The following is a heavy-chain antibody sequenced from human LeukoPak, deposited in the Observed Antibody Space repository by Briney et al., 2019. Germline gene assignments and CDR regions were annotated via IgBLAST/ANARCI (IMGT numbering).Heavy chain of an antibody. CDR2: IYYSGST. CDR1: GGSISSYY. Sequence: SETLSLTCTVSGGSISSYYWSWIRQPPGKGLEWIGYIYYSGSTNYNPSLKSRVTISVDTSKNQFSLKLSSVTAADTAVYYCTRESYCSGGSCYEEGAFDIWGQGTMVTVSS. J-gene: IGHJ3*02. V-gene: IGHV4-59*01. D-gene: IGHD2-15*01. CDR3: TRESYCSGGSCYEEGAFDI.